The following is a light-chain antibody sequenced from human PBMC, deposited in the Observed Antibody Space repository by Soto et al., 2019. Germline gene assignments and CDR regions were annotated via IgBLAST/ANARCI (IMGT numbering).Light chain of an antibody. J-gene: IGLJ1*01. CDR1: SSDVGGYNY. Sequence: QSALTQPASVSGSPGQSITISCTGTSSDVGGYNYVSWYQHHPGKAPKLMFYDVSNPPSGVSNRFAGSKSGNTASLTISGLQAEDEADYYCSSYTSSSTYVFGTGTKLTVL. V-gene: IGLV2-14*03. CDR3: SSYTSSSTYV. CDR2: DVS.